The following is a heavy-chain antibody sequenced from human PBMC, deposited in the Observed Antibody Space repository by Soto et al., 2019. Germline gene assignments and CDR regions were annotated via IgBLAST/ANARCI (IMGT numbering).Heavy chain of an antibody. V-gene: IGHV3-30*18. Sequence: GGSLRLSCAASGFTFSSYGMHWVRKEPGKGLEWVAVISYDGSDKYYADSVKGRFTISRDDSKNTLYLQMNSLRAEDTAVYYCAKTAGYDYVWGSSGLDPWGQGTLVTVSS. CDR2: ISYDGSDK. D-gene: IGHD3-16*01. CDR1: GFTFSSYG. J-gene: IGHJ5*02. CDR3: AKTAGYDYVWGSSGLDP.